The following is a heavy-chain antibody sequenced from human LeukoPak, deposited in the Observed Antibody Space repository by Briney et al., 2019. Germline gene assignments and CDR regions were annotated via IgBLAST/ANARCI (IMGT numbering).Heavy chain of an antibody. V-gene: IGHV3-74*01. CDR1: GFTFSSYS. CDR2: INFDGSST. D-gene: IGHD1-26*01. Sequence: GGSLRLSCAASGFTFSSYSMNWVRQAPGKGLVWVSRINFDGSSTSYADSVKGRFTISRDNAKNTLYLQMDGLGAEDTAVYYCGRVLSGSYRSLDYWGQGTLVTVSS. CDR3: GRVLSGSYRSLDY. J-gene: IGHJ4*02.